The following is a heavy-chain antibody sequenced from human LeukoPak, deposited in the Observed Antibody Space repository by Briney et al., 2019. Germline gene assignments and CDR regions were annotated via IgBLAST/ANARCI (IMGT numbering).Heavy chain of an antibody. CDR1: VGSFSGYY. CDR2: INHGGST. J-gene: IGHJ3*02. Sequence: SETLSLTCAVYVGSFSGYYWSWIRQPPGKGLEWIGEINHGGSTNYNPSLKSRVAISVDTSKNQFSLNLKSVAAADTAVYYCARAWGTDSAFDIWGQGTMVTVSS. V-gene: IGHV4-34*01. CDR3: ARAWGTDSAFDI. D-gene: IGHD1-14*01.